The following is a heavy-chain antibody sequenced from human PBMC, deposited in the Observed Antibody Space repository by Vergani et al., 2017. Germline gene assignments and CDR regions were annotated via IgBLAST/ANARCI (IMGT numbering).Heavy chain of an antibody. V-gene: IGHV3-21*01. D-gene: IGHD2-2*01. J-gene: IGHJ5*02. Sequence: EVQLVESGGGLVKPGGSLRLSCAASGFTFSSYSMNWVRQAPGTGLEWVSSISSSSSYIYYADSVKGRFTISRDNAKNSLYLQMNSLRAEDTAVYYCASLDIXVVPAAIKKNWFDPWGQGTLVTVSS. CDR3: ASLDIXVVPAAIKKNWFDP. CDR1: GFTFSSYS. CDR2: ISSSSSYI.